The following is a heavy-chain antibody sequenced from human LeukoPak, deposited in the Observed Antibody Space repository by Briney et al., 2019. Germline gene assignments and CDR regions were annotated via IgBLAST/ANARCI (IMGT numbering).Heavy chain of an antibody. V-gene: IGHV3-74*01. D-gene: IGHD2-2*01. CDR1: GFTFSTYW. CDR3: ATDVPAVTIFGY. J-gene: IGHJ4*02. Sequence: GGSLRLSCAASGFTFSTYWMHWVRQAPGTGLVWVSLINSDGSSTNYADSVKGRFTISRDNAKITLYLQMNSLRAEDTAVYYCATDVPAVTIFGYWGQGTLVTVSS. CDR2: INSDGSST.